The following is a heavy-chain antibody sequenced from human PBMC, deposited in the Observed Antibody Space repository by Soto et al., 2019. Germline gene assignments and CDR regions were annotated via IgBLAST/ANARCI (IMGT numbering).Heavy chain of an antibody. J-gene: IGHJ4*02. V-gene: IGHV1-69*12. CDR3: ARADKDCTNGVCYYFDY. D-gene: IGHD2-8*01. Sequence: QVQLVQSGAEVKKPGSSVKVSCKASGGTFSSYAISWVRQAPGQGLEWMGGIIPIFGTANYAQKFQGRVTITADESTSTAYMELSSLRSEDTVVYYCARADKDCTNGVCYYFDYWGQGTLVTVSS. CDR1: GGTFSSYA. CDR2: IIPIFGTA.